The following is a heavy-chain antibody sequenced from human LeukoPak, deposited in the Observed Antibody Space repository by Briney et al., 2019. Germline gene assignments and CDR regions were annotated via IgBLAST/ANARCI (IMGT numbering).Heavy chain of an antibody. D-gene: IGHD5-18*01. CDR2: ISWNSGDI. CDR3: AKVRGFSYGYFDY. Sequence: GGSLRLSCAVSGFTFDDFAMHWVRQAPGKGLEWVAGISWNSGDIGYADSVKGRFTISRDNAKNSLYLQMNSLRADDTALYYCAKVRGFSYGYFDYWGQGTLVTVSS. J-gene: IGHJ4*02. V-gene: IGHV3-9*01. CDR1: GFTFDDFA.